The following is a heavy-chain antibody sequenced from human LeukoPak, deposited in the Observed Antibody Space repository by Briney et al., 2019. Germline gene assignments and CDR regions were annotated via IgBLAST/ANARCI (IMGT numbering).Heavy chain of an antibody. CDR1: GGSISSYY. V-gene: IGHV4-59*08. D-gene: IGHD4-17*01. CDR3: ASSSYGDYSGSPFDY. Sequence: PSETLSLTCTVPGGSISSYYWSWIRQPPGKGLEWIGYIYYSGSTNYNPSLKSRVTISVDTSKNQFSLKLSSVTAADTAVYYCASSSYGDYSGSPFDYWGQGTLVTVSS. J-gene: IGHJ4*02. CDR2: IYYSGST.